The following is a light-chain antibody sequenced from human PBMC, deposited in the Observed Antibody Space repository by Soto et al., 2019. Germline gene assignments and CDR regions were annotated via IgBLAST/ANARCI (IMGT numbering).Light chain of an antibody. Sequence: QSALTQPASVSGSPGQSITISCTGSSSDVGGYNYVSWYQQHHPGKAPKLMIYDVSNRPSGVSNRFSGSKSGNTASLTISGLQAEDEADYYCSSYTTSSTVVFGGGTKDRP. CDR2: DVS. V-gene: IGLV2-14*03. CDR3: SSYTTSSTVV. CDR1: SSDVGGYNY. J-gene: IGLJ2*01.